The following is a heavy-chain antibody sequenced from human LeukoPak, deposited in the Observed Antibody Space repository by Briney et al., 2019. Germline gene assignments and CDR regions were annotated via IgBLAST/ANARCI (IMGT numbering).Heavy chain of an antibody. V-gene: IGHV4-39*07. Sequence: SETLSLTCTVSGGSISSSSYYWGWIRQPPGKGLEWIGSIYYSGSTYYNPSLKSRVTISVDTSKNQFSLKLSSVTAADTAVYYCARAMITYYYGSGTIPVEYYFDYWGQGTLVTVSS. D-gene: IGHD3-10*01. CDR2: IYYSGST. CDR3: ARAMITYYYGSGTIPVEYYFDY. CDR1: GGSISSSSYY. J-gene: IGHJ4*02.